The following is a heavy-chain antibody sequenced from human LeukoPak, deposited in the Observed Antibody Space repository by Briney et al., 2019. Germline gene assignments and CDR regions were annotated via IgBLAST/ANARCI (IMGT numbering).Heavy chain of an antibody. CDR1: GFTFSSYS. D-gene: IGHD2-15*01. Sequence: GGSLRLSCAASGFTFSSYSMNWVRQAPGKGLEWVSYISSSSSTIYYADSVKGRFTISRDNAKNSLYLQMNSLRAEDTAVYYCAIPRGACSGGSCTTHDAFDIWGQGTMVTVSS. J-gene: IGHJ3*02. V-gene: IGHV3-48*04. CDR3: AIPRGACSGGSCTTHDAFDI. CDR2: ISSSSSTI.